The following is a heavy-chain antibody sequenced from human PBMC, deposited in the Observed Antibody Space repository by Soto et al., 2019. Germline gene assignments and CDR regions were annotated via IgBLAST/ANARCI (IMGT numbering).Heavy chain of an antibody. CDR2: FYHSGST. Sequence: SETLSLTCAVSGHSISSGYYWGWIRQPPGKGLEWIGSFYHSGSTYYNPSLKSRVTISVDTSKNQFSLKLSSVTAADTAVYYCARADRKLRFLEWLFPTPFDYWGQGTLVTVSS. V-gene: IGHV4-38-2*01. D-gene: IGHD3-3*01. J-gene: IGHJ4*02. CDR3: ARADRKLRFLEWLFPTPFDY. CDR1: GHSISSGYY.